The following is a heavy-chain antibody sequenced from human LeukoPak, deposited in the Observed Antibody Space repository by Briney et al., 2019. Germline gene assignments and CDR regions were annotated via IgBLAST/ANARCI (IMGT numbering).Heavy chain of an antibody. V-gene: IGHV3-33*01. CDR1: GFTFSSYG. Sequence: QPGRSLRLSCAASGFTFSSYGMRWVRQAPGKGLEWVAVIWYDGSNKYYADSVKGRFTISRDNTKNTLYLQMNSLRAEDTAVYYCASLGYCTNGVCWGQGTLVTVSS. CDR3: ASLGYCTNGVC. J-gene: IGHJ4*02. CDR2: IWYDGSNK. D-gene: IGHD2-8*01.